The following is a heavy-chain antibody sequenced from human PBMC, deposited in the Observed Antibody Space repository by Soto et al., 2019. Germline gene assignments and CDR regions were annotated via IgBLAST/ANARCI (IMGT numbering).Heavy chain of an antibody. CDR1: GGSFSTCY. V-gene: IGHV4-34*01. CDR3: ANRLGSF. Sequence: QVQLQQWGTGLLKPSETLSLTCAVYGGSFSTCYWAWIRQPPGKGLEWIGETHHSGSTTYSPSLMSRVSISIDTSRNQFSLKLRAVTAADTGVYYCANRLGSFWGQGTLVTVSS. J-gene: IGHJ4*02. CDR2: THHSGST. D-gene: IGHD3-16*01.